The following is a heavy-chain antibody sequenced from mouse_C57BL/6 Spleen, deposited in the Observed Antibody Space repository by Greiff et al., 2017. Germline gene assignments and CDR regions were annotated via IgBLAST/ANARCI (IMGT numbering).Heavy chain of an antibody. CDR1: GYTFTSYW. CDR3: ARRDYGSSPWFAY. J-gene: IGHJ3*01. Sequence: QVQLQQPGAELVKPGASVKMSCKASGYTFTSYWITWVKQRPGQGLEWIGDIYPGSGSTNYNEKFKSKATLTVDTSSTTAYMQRSSLTSDDSAVYYCARRDYGSSPWFAYWGQGTLVTVSA. D-gene: IGHD1-1*01. CDR2: IYPGSGST. V-gene: IGHV1-55*01.